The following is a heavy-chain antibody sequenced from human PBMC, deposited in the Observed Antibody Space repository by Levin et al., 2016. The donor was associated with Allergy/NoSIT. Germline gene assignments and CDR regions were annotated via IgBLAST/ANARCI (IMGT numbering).Heavy chain of an antibody. D-gene: IGHD6-19*01. J-gene: IGHJ2*01. V-gene: IGHV3-64D*09. Sequence: GESLKISCSASGFTFSSYAMHWVRQAPGKGLEYVSAISSNGGSTYYADSVKGRFTISRDNSKNTLYLQMSSLRAEDTAVYYCVRAIAVLKSWYFDLWGRGTLVTVSS. CDR2: ISSNGGST. CDR1: GFTFSSYA. CDR3: VRAIAVLKSWYFDL.